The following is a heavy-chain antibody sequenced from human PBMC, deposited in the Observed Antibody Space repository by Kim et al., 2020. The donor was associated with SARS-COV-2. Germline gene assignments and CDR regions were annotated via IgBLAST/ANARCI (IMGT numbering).Heavy chain of an antibody. CDR2: INHSGST. J-gene: IGHJ2*01. V-gene: IGHV4-34*01. D-gene: IGHD4-17*01. CDR3: ARWGPVTTVVIRYWYFDL. CDR1: GGSFSGYY. Sequence: SETLSLTCAFYGGSFSGYYWSWIRQPPGKGLEWIGEINHSGSTNYNPSLKSRVTISVDTSKNQFSLKLSSVTAADTAVYYCARWGPVTTVVIRYWYFDLWGRGTLVTVSS.